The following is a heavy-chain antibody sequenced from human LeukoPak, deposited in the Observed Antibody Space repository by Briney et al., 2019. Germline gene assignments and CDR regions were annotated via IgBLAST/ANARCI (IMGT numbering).Heavy chain of an antibody. V-gene: IGHV1-2*02. CDR3: AREAGITMIVVPHFDY. J-gene: IGHJ4*02. D-gene: IGHD3-22*01. CDR1: GYTFTGYY. CDR2: INPNSGGT. Sequence: ASVKVSCKASGYTFTGYYMHWVRQAPGQXLXWMGWINPNSGGTNYAQKFQGRVTMTRDTSISTAYMELSRLRSDDTAVYYCAREAGITMIVVPHFDYWGQGTLVTVSS.